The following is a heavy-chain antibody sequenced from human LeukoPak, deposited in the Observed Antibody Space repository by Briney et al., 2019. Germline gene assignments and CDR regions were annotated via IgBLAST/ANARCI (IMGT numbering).Heavy chain of an antibody. V-gene: IGHV1-46*01. CDR2: INPNDGST. J-gene: IGHJ4*02. CDR3: ARGVYGDYPINPFDY. Sequence: GASVKVSCKASGYTFTSYYMHWVRQAPGQGLEWMGIINPNDGSTSYAQKFQGRVTMTRDTSTSTVYMELSSLRSEDTAVYYCARGVYGDYPINPFDYWGQGTLVTVSS. CDR1: GYTFTSYY. D-gene: IGHD4-17*01.